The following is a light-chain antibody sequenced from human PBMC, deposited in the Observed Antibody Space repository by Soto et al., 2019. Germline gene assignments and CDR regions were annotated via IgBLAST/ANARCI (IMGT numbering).Light chain of an antibody. CDR1: SPNIGSNT. J-gene: IGLJ2*01. CDR2: SNN. Sequence: QSVLTQPPSASGTPGQRVSISSSGSSPNIGSNTVNWYQQLPGTAPKLLIYSNNRRPSGVPDRFSGSKSGTSASLAISGLQPQDEADYYCAAWDDSLNGPVFGGGTKVTVL. V-gene: IGLV1-44*01. CDR3: AAWDDSLNGPV.